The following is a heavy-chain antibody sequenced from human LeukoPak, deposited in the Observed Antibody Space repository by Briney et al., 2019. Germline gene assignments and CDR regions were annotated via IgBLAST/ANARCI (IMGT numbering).Heavy chain of an antibody. V-gene: IGHV3-64*01. D-gene: IGHD6-19*01. Sequence: PGGSLRLSCAASGFTFGSYVMHWVRQAPGKGLEYVSAISSNGGSTYYANSVKGRFTVSRDNSKNTLYLQMGSLRAEDMAVYYCARGYSSGWYALWYFDLWGRGTLVTVSS. CDR2: ISSNGGST. CDR1: GFTFGSYV. CDR3: ARGYSSGWYALWYFDL. J-gene: IGHJ2*01.